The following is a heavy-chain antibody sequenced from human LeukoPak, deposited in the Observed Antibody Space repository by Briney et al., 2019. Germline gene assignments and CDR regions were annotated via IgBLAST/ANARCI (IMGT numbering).Heavy chain of an antibody. J-gene: IGHJ4*02. V-gene: IGHV1-46*01. Sequence: ASVKVSCKASGYTFTSYYMHWVRQAPGQGLEWMGIINPSGGSTSYAQKFQGRVTITRDMSTSTVYMELSSLRSEDTAVYYCARDRTDYDFWSGYYYFDYWGQGTLVTVSS. CDR2: INPSGGST. CDR1: GYTFTSYY. CDR3: ARDRTDYDFWSGYYYFDY. D-gene: IGHD3-3*01.